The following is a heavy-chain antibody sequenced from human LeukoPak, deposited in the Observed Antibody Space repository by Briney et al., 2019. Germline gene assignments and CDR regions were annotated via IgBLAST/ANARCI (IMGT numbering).Heavy chain of an antibody. CDR1: GGSISSSSYY. D-gene: IGHD3-10*01. CDR2: IYYSGST. J-gene: IGHJ6*03. CDR3: ARHSAGGGYYMDV. V-gene: IGHV4-39*01. Sequence: SETLSLTCTVSGGSISSSSYYWCWIHQPPGKGLDWIGSIYYSGSTYYNPSLKSRVTISVDTSKNQFSLKLSSVTAADTAVYYCARHSAGGGYYMDVWGKGTTVTVSS.